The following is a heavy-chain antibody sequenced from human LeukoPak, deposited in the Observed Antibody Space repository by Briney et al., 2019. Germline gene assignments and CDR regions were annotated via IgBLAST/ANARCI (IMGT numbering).Heavy chain of an antibody. CDR1: GFTFSSYA. Sequence: PGGSLRLSCAASGFTFSSYAMSWVRQAPGKGLEWVSAISGSGGSTYYADSVKGRFTISRDNSKNTLYLQMNSLRAEDTAVYYCAKGWGPHSIAVAGTGFDYWGQGTLVTVSS. V-gene: IGHV3-23*01. D-gene: IGHD6-19*01. CDR3: AKGWGPHSIAVAGTGFDY. J-gene: IGHJ4*02. CDR2: ISGSGGST.